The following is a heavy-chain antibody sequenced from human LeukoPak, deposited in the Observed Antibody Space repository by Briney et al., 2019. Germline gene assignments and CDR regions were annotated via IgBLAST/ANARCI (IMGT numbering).Heavy chain of an antibody. J-gene: IGHJ5*02. Sequence: ASVKVPCKASGYTFTKYYVEWVRQAPGQGLEWMGWINPASGGTKLAQRFQGRVTMTTNTSISAASMELSSLTSDDTAVYYCTRGFQHGFDPWGQGTLVTVSS. CDR1: GYTFTKYY. D-gene: IGHD2-21*01. V-gene: IGHV1-2*02. CDR2: INPASGGT. CDR3: TRGFQHGFDP.